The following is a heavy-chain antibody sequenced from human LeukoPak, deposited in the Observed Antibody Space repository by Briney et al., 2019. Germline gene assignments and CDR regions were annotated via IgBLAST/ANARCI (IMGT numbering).Heavy chain of an antibody. CDR3: ARGYYDSSGYYQNWFDP. V-gene: IGHV1-2*02. Sequence: VASVKVSCKASGYTFTGYYMHWVRQAPGQGLEWMGWINPNSGGTNYAQKFQGRVTMTRDTSISTAYMELSRLRSDDTAVYYCARGYYDSSGYYQNWFDPWGQGTLVTVSS. D-gene: IGHD3-22*01. J-gene: IGHJ5*02. CDR2: INPNSGGT. CDR1: GYTFTGYY.